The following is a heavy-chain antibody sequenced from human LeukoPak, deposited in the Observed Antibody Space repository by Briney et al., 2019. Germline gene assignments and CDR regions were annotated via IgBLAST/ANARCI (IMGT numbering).Heavy chain of an antibody. CDR1: GYTFTSYG. Sequence: GASVKVSCKASGYTFTSYGISWLRQAPGQGREWMGWISAYNGNTNYAQKLQGRVTMATDTSTSTAYMELRSLRSDDTAVYYCAVVGVVVPAATPFEYWGQGTLVTVSS. CDR3: AVVGVVVPAATPFEY. J-gene: IGHJ4*02. V-gene: IGHV1-18*01. CDR2: ISAYNGNT. D-gene: IGHD2-2*01.